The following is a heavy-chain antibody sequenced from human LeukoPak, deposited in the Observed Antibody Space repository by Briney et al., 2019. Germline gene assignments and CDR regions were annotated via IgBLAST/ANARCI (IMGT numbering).Heavy chain of an antibody. Sequence: SETLSLTCTVSGGSISSYYWSWIRQPAGKGLEWIGRIYTSGSTNYNPSLKSRVTMSVDTSKNQFSLKLSSVTAADTAVYYCARERSGRQWLVLDYWGQGTLVTVSS. V-gene: IGHV4-4*07. CDR2: IYTSGST. D-gene: IGHD6-19*01. CDR1: GGSISSYY. CDR3: ARERSGRQWLVLDY. J-gene: IGHJ4*02.